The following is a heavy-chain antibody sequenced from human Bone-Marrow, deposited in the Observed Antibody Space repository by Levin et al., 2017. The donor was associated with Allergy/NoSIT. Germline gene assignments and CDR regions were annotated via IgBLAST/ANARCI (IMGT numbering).Heavy chain of an antibody. CDR3: ASRRIGRGYSDGLVDY. CDR2: IYYSGST. Sequence: SETLSLTCTVSGGSISSSSYYWGWIRQPPGKGLEWIGSIYYSGSTYYNPSLKSRVTISVDTSKNQFSLKLSSVTAADTAVYYCASRRIGRGYSDGLVDYWGQGTLVTVSS. CDR1: GGSISSSSYY. J-gene: IGHJ4*02. V-gene: IGHV4-39*01. D-gene: IGHD5-18*01.